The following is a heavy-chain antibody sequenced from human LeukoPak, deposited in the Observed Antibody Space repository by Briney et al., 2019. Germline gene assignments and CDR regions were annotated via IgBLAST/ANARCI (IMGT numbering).Heavy chain of an antibody. CDR1: GYTFTSYD. Sequence: ASVKVSCKASGYTFTSYDINWVRQATGQGLEWMGWMNPNSGNTGYAQKFQGRVTMTRNTSISTAYMEQSSLRSEDTAVYYCARGVGSGWYSYYYYGMDVWGQGTTVTVSS. V-gene: IGHV1-8*01. J-gene: IGHJ6*02. CDR2: MNPNSGNT. CDR3: ARGVGSGWYSYYYYGMDV. D-gene: IGHD6-19*01.